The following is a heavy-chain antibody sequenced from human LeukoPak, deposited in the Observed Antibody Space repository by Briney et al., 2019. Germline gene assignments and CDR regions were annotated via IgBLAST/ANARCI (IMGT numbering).Heavy chain of an antibody. CDR1: GYTFTGYY. D-gene: IGHD6-6*01. CDR3: ARDSRSSWFYYYYMDV. V-gene: IGHV1-2*02. J-gene: IGHJ6*03. Sequence: ASVKVSCKASGYTFTGYYMHWVRQAPGQGLEWMGWINPNSGGTNYAQKFQGRVTMTRDTSISTAYMELSRLRSDDTAVYYCARDSRSSWFYYYYMDVRGKGTTVTVSS. CDR2: INPNSGGT.